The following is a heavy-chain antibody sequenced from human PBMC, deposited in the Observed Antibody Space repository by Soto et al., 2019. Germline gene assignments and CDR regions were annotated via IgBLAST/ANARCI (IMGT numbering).Heavy chain of an antibody. Sequence: PGGSLRLSCAASVFTISSTAMYWVRQAPGKGLEWVSAISERGDTTHYADSVKGRFTISRDTSKNTLYLQLNALGADDTAVYYCAKDKPGTTSFDYWGQGTLVTVS. CDR1: VFTISSTA. CDR3: AKDKPGTTSFDY. J-gene: IGHJ4*02. V-gene: IGHV3-23*01. CDR2: ISERGDTT. D-gene: IGHD1-1*01.